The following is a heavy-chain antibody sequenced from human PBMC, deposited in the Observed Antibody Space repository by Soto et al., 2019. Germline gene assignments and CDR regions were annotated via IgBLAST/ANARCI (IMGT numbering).Heavy chain of an antibody. Sequence: PGESLKISCKGSGYTFTNYWIGWVRQMPGKGLEWMGIIYPGDSDTKYNPSFQGQVTISADRSITTTYLQWSSLKASDTAIYYCAASIFYYGMDVWGQGTTVTVSS. CDR3: AASIFYYGMDV. CDR1: GYTFTNYW. V-gene: IGHV5-51*01. CDR2: IYPGDSDT. J-gene: IGHJ6*02.